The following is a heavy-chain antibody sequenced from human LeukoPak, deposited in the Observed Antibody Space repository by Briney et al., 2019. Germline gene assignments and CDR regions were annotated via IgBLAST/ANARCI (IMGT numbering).Heavy chain of an antibody. Sequence: SETLSLTCTVSGGSISTYYWSWIRQPPGKGLEWVGYIYYTGSTNYNPSLKSRVTMSVDTSKNQFSLNLSSVTAADTAVYYCARDAGGYGYWGQGTLVTVSS. J-gene: IGHJ4*02. D-gene: IGHD6-19*01. CDR1: GGSISTYY. V-gene: IGHV4-59*01. CDR2: IYYTGST. CDR3: ARDAGGYGY.